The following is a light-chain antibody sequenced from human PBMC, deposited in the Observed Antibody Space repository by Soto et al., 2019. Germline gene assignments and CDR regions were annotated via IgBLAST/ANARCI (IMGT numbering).Light chain of an antibody. CDR2: GAS. V-gene: IGKV3-20*01. Sequence: EIVMTQSPDTLSLSPGESATLSCRASRSVSSTFVAWYQQKPGQAPMLLIYGASSSATGIPDRFSGSGAGTYFTLTISRQAPEDVAEYYRQPYDSSPFTFGGGTKVEIK. J-gene: IGKJ4*01. CDR1: RSVSSTF. CDR3: QPYDSSPFT.